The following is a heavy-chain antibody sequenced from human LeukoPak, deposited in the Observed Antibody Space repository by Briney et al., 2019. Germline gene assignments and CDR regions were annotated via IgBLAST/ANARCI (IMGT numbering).Heavy chain of an antibody. CDR1: GFTSTNSW. Sequence: GESLKISCKGSGFTSTNSWIAWVRQVPGKGLEWMGIIYLGDSDTRYSPSFQGQVTISADKSISTAYLQWSSLKASDTAMYYCARQEYCSGGSCYTWFDPWGQGTLITVSS. V-gene: IGHV5-51*01. CDR3: ARQEYCSGGSCYTWFDP. CDR2: IYLGDSDT. D-gene: IGHD2-15*01. J-gene: IGHJ5*02.